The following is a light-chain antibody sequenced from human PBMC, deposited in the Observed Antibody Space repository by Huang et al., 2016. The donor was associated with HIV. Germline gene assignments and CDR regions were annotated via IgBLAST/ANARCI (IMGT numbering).Light chain of an antibody. J-gene: IGKJ3*01. CDR2: DAS. V-gene: IGKV3-11*01. Sequence: EIVLTQSPATLSLSPGERATLSCRASQSVSSYLAWYQQKPGQAPRLLNYDASNRATGIPARFSGSGSGTDFTLTISSLEPEDFAVYYCQQRSNWPTFGPGTKVDIK. CDR3: QQRSNWPT. CDR1: QSVSSY.